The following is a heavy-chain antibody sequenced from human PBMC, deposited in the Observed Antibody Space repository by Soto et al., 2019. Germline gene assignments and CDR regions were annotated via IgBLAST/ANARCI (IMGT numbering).Heavy chain of an antibody. J-gene: IGHJ5*02. CDR3: ARHGDYGNWFDP. CDR2: IISSGTTI. CDR1: GFTFSSYE. Sequence: EVQLVESGGGLVQPGGSLRLSCAASGFTFSSYEMNWVRQAPGKGLEWVSFIISSGTTIYYADSVKGRFTISRDNAKNSLFLQMNSLRAEDTAVYYCARHGDYGNWFDPWGQGTLVTVSS. V-gene: IGHV3-48*03. D-gene: IGHD4-17*01.